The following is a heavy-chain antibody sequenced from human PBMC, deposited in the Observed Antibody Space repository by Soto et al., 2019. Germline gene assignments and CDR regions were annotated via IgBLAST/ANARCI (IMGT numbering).Heavy chain of an antibody. J-gene: IGHJ4*02. CDR2: ISGSGGST. V-gene: IGHV3-23*01. CDR3: AKDLARRIVLMVYASGYFDY. Sequence: PGGSLRLSCAASGFTFSSYAMSWVRQAPGKGLEWVSAISGSGGSTYYADSVKGRFTISRDNSKNTLYLQMNSLRAEDTAVYYCAKDLARRIVLMVYASGYFDYWGQGTLVTVYS. D-gene: IGHD2-8*01. CDR1: GFTFSSYA.